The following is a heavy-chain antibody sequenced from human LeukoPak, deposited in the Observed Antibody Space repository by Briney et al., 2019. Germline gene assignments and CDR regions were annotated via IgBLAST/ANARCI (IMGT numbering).Heavy chain of an antibody. CDR1: GFSVSSNF. Sequence: PGGSLRLSCAASGFSVSSNFMTWVRQAPGKGLEWLSVIFSGGSTYYADSVKGRFTISRDNSENTLYLQMNSLRAEDTAVYYCAKDREDFWSGYYSPSDYWGQGTLVTVSS. CDR3: AKDREDFWSGYYSPSDY. V-gene: IGHV3-53*01. D-gene: IGHD3-3*01. CDR2: IFSGGST. J-gene: IGHJ4*02.